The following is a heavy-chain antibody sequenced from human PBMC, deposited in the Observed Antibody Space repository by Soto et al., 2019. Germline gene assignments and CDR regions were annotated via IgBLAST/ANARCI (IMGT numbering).Heavy chain of an antibody. J-gene: IGHJ4*02. CDR1: GFTFGDYA. D-gene: IGHD1-1*01. CDR3: AARTSWNPKGYY. Sequence: EVQLVESGGGLVQPGRSLRLSCTASGFTFGDYAMSWVRQAPGKGLEWVGFIRSKAYGGTTEYAASVKGRFTISRDDSKSIAYLQMNSLKTEDTAVYYCAARTSWNPKGYYWGQGTLVTVSS. V-gene: IGHV3-49*04. CDR2: IRSKAYGGTT.